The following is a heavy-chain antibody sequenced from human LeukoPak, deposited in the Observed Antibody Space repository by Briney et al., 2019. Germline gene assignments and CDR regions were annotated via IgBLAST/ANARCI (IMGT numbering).Heavy chain of an antibody. CDR2: IRSKAYGGTT. J-gene: IGHJ3*02. D-gene: IGHD6-13*01. Sequence: PGGSLRLSCTASGFTFGDYAMSWVRQAPGKGLEWVGFIRSKAYGGTTEYAASVKGRFTISRDDSKSIAYLQMNSLKTEDTAVYCCTSWCSGSSCPGPDAFDIWGQGTMVTVSS. V-gene: IGHV3-49*04. CDR3: TSWCSGSSCPGPDAFDI. CDR1: GFTFGDYA.